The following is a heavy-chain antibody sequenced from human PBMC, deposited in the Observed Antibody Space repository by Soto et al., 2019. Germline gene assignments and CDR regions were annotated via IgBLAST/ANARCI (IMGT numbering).Heavy chain of an antibody. V-gene: IGHV3-23*01. CDR2: ISGSGGST. J-gene: IGHJ4*02. CDR1: GFTFSSYA. D-gene: IGHD2-2*01. Sequence: EVQLLESGGGLVQPGGSLRPSGTASGFTFSSYAMSWVRQAPGKGLEWVSAISGSGGSTYYADSVKGRFTISRDNSKNTLYLQMNSLRAEDTAVYYCAKDEGDCSSTSCYIYFDYWGQGTLVTVSS. CDR3: AKDEGDCSSTSCYIYFDY.